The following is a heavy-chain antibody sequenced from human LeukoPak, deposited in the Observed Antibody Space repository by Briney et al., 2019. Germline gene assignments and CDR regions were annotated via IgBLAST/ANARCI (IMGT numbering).Heavy chain of an antibody. V-gene: IGHV3-7*01. CDR3: ARAGAAGTLDY. Sequence: GGSLRLSCAASGFTVSSNYMSWVRQAPGKGLEWVAIINADGSGTYYVDSVKGRFTISRDNAKNSLYLQMNSLRAEDTAVYYCARAGAAGTLDYWGQGTLVTVSS. CDR1: GFTVSSNY. D-gene: IGHD6-13*01. CDR2: INADGSGT. J-gene: IGHJ4*02.